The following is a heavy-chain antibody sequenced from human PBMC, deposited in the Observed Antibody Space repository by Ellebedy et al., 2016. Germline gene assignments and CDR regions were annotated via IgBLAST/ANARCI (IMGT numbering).Heavy chain of an antibody. Sequence: SLKISXTTSGFKFDDYALHWVRQAPGKGLEWVAGVNWNSGTVDYADSVKGRFTISRDNSKNTLFLQMNSLRVEDTAVYYCAKETLGYSGIFDYWGQGTLVITVSS. V-gene: IGHV3-9*01. CDR3: AKETLGYSGIFDY. CDR1: GFKFDDYA. J-gene: IGHJ4*02. D-gene: IGHD5-12*01. CDR2: VNWNSGTV.